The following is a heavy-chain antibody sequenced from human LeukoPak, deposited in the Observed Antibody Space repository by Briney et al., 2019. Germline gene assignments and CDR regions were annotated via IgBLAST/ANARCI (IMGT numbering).Heavy chain of an antibody. CDR2: IKSKTDGGTT. Sequence: SGGSLRLSCAASGFTFSNAWMSWVRQAPGKGLEWVGRIKSKTDGGTTDYAAPVKGRFTISRDDSKTTLYLQMNSLKTEDTAVYYCTTAVVATAFDYWGQGTLVAVSS. V-gene: IGHV3-15*01. J-gene: IGHJ4*02. D-gene: IGHD5-12*01. CDR3: TTAVVATAFDY. CDR1: GFTFSNAW.